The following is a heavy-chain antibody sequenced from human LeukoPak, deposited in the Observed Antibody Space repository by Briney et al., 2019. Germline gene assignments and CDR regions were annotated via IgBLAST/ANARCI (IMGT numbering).Heavy chain of an antibody. D-gene: IGHD4-17*01. J-gene: IGHJ4*02. Sequence: SGGSLRLSCAASGFTFSDYYMSWIRQAPGKGLEWVSYISSSGSTIYYADSGKGRFTISRDNAKNSLYLQMNSLRAEDTAVYYCARDHPTTVLAEYYFDYWGQGTLVTVSS. CDR2: ISSSGSTI. CDR1: GFTFSDYY. V-gene: IGHV3-11*04. CDR3: ARDHPTTVLAEYYFDY.